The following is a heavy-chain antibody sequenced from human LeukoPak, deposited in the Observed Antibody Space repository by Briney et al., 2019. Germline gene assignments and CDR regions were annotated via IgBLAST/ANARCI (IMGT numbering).Heavy chain of an antibody. Sequence: PGGSLRLSCAGSGFTFISAWMSWVRQAPGKGLEWVGRIKSRSAGGTTDYGAPVKGRFTISRDESKNTVYLQMNSLKTEDTAVYYCTTEYYGDYHYWGQGTPVTVSS. V-gene: IGHV3-15*01. CDR1: GFTFISAW. CDR3: TTEYYGDYHY. J-gene: IGHJ4*02. CDR2: IKSRSAGGTT. D-gene: IGHD4-17*01.